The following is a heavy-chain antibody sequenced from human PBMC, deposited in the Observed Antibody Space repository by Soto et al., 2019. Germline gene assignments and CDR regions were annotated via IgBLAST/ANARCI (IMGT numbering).Heavy chain of an antibody. CDR2: ISYDGSNK. Sequence: QVQLVESGGGVVQPGRSLRLSCAASGFTFSSYGMHWVRQAPGKGLEWVAVISYDGSNKYYADSVKGRFTISRDNSKNTLYLQMNSLRAADTAVYYCAKDNAGTYFDYWGQGTLVTVSS. V-gene: IGHV3-30*18. CDR1: GFTFSSYG. CDR3: AKDNAGTYFDY. D-gene: IGHD1-26*01. J-gene: IGHJ4*02.